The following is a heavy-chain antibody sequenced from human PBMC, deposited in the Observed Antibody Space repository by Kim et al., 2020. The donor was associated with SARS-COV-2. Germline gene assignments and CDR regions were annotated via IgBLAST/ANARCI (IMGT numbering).Heavy chain of an antibody. CDR1: GFTFSSYA. D-gene: IGHD2-2*01. J-gene: IGHJ4*02. Sequence: GGSLRLSCAASGFTFSSYAMHWVRQAPGKGLEWVAVISYDGSNKYYADSVKGRFTISRDNSKNTLYLQMNSLRAEDTAVYYCARGDLAYCSSTSCHEIDYWGQGTLVSVSS. CDR3: ARGDLAYCSSTSCHEIDY. V-gene: IGHV3-30*04. CDR2: ISYDGSNK.